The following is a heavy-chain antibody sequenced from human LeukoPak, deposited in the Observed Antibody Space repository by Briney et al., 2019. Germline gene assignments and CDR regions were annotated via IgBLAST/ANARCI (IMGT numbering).Heavy chain of an antibody. CDR1: GASISSGDYY. D-gene: IGHD6-6*01. V-gene: IGHV4-30-4*02. CDR3: ARRVPSSSSPEVDWFDP. J-gene: IGHJ5*02. CDR2: IYYSGST. Sequence: PSETLSLTCTVSGASISSGDYYWSWIRQPPGKGLEWIGYIYYSGSTSYNPSLKSRVSIAVDTSKNQFSLKPSSVTAADTAVYYCARRVPSSSSPEVDWFDPWGQGTLVTVSS.